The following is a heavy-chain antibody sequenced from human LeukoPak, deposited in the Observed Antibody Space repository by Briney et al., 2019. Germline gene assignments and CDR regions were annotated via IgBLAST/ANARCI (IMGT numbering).Heavy chain of an antibody. V-gene: IGHV4-59*01. D-gene: IGHD6-6*01. CDR2: IYYSGST. J-gene: IGHJ4*02. CDR3: ARFRKYSSSPPYYFDY. CDR1: GGSISSYY. Sequence: SETLSLTCTVSGGSISSYYWSWIRQPPGKGLEWIGYIYYSGSTNYNPSLKSRVTISVDTSKNQFPLKLSSVTAADTAVYYCARFRKYSSSPPYYFDYWGQGTLVTVSS.